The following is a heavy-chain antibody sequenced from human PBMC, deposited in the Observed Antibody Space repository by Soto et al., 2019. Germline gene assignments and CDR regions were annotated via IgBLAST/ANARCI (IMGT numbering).Heavy chain of an antibody. Sequence: ASETLSLTCTVSGGSISSGDYYWSWIRQPPGKGLEWIGYIYYSGSTYYNPSLKSRVTISVDTSKNQFSLKLSSVTAADTAVYYCARDFGSHEAYWGQGTLVTVYS. J-gene: IGHJ4*02. CDR2: IYYSGST. CDR1: GGSISSGDYY. D-gene: IGHD3-10*01. V-gene: IGHV4-30-4*01. CDR3: ARDFGSHEAY.